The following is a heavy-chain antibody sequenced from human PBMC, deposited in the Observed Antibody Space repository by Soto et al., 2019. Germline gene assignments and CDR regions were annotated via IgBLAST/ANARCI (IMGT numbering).Heavy chain of an antibody. V-gene: IGHV1-69*13. CDR2: IIPIFGTA. J-gene: IGHJ4*02. CDR3: ARVAVAANFHY. Sequence: GASVSVSCKGSGGTFSSYAISWVRQAPGQGLEWMGGIIPIFGTANYAQKFQGRVTITADESTSTAYMELSSLRSEDTAVYYCARVAVAANFHYWGQGSLVTVSS. D-gene: IGHD6-19*01. CDR1: GGTFSSYA.